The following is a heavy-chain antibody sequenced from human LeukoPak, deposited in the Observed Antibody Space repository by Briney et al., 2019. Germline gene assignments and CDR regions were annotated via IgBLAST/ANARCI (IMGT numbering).Heavy chain of an antibody. V-gene: IGHV3-21*01. D-gene: IGHD3-22*01. CDR2: INSSSSYI. Sequence: GGSLRLSCAASGFTFSSYSMNWVRQAPGKGLEWVSSINSSSSYIYYADSVKGRFTISRDNAKNSLYLQMNSLRAEDTAVYYCARALPPLRYYDSSGYPDAFDIWGQGTMVTVSS. J-gene: IGHJ3*02. CDR3: ARALPPLRYYDSSGYPDAFDI. CDR1: GFTFSSYS.